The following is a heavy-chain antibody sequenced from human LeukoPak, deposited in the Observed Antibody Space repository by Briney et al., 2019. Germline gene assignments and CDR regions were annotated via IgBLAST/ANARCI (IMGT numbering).Heavy chain of an antibody. CDR2: INAGNGNT. V-gene: IGHV1-3*01. J-gene: IGHJ4*02. D-gene: IGHD3-10*01. Sequence: ASVKVSCKASGYAVTSYAMHWVRQAPGQRLEWMGWINAGNGNTKYSQKFQGRVTITRDTSASTAYMELSSLRSEDTAVYYCARGLLWFGELFLYWGQGTLVTVSS. CDR3: ARGLLWFGELFLY. CDR1: GYAVTSYA.